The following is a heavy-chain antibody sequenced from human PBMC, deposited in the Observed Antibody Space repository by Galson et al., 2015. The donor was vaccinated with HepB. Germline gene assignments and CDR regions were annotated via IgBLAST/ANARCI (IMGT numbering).Heavy chain of an antibody. CDR1: GGSISTSY. D-gene: IGHD5-18*01. J-gene: IGHJ2*01. V-gene: IGHV4-59*08. Sequence: SETLSLTCTVSGGSISTSYWSWIRQPPGQGLEWIGYIYYTGSTNYNPSLKSRVTISVDTSKNQFSLKLNSVTAADTAVYFCARTIQPRTYWYFDLWGRGTLVTVSS. CDR2: IYYTGST. CDR3: ARTIQPRTYWYFDL.